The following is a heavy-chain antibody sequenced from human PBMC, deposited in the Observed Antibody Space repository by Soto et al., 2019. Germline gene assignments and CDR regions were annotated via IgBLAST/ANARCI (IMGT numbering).Heavy chain of an antibody. D-gene: IGHD3-22*01. V-gene: IGHV3-48*03. CDR1: GFTFSSYE. J-gene: IGHJ3*02. CDR3: AKDLFDSSGYDAFDI. Sequence: PGGSLRLSCAASGFTFSSYEMNWVRQAPGKGLEWVSYISSSGSTIYYADSVKGRFTISRDNAKNSLYLQMNSLRAEDTAVYYCAKDLFDSSGYDAFDIWGQGTMVTVSS. CDR2: ISSSGSTI.